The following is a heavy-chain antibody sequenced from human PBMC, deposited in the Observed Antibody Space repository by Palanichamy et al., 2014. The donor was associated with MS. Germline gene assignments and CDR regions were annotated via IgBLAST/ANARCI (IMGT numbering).Heavy chain of an antibody. Sequence: QVQLVESGGGVVQPEGSLRLSCAASGFSFSSYGMHWVRQAPGKGLEWVAFXRYDENKKYYADSVKGRFTVSRDNSKNTLYLQMNSLGAEDTAMYYCAKLTGINAFDTWGQGTMVTVSS. CDR3: AKLTGINAFDT. D-gene: IGHD1-20*01. CDR1: GFSFSSYG. V-gene: IGHV3-30*02. J-gene: IGHJ3*02. CDR2: XRYDENKK.